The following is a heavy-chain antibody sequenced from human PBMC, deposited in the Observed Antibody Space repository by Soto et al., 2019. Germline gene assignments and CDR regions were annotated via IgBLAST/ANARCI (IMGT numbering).Heavy chain of an antibody. CDR3: ARERDGSGSLSYYFDQ. V-gene: IGHV1-69*01. D-gene: IGHD3-10*01. CDR1: GGSLRNSG. CDR2: IIPIIGTP. Sequence: QLELVQSGAEVMEPGSSVKLSCKASGGSLRNSGINWVRQAPGQGLEWVGGIIPIIGTPNYQQRLQTRVTITADESINTAFLELGRLRFDDTAIYYCARERDGSGSLSYYFDQWGQGTLVTVSS. J-gene: IGHJ4*02.